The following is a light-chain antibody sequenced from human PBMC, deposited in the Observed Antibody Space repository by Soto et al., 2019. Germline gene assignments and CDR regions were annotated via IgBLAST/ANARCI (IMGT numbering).Light chain of an antibody. V-gene: IGLV1-44*01. CDR2: TNN. CDR1: SSNIGSNP. Sequence: QSALTQPPSASGTPGQRVTISCSGGSSNIGSNPVNWYQQLPGTAPKLLIYTNNQRPSGVPDRFSGSKSDTSASLAISGLQSDDEADYYCAARDDSLNGPVFGGGTKLTVL. J-gene: IGLJ2*01. CDR3: AARDDSLNGPV.